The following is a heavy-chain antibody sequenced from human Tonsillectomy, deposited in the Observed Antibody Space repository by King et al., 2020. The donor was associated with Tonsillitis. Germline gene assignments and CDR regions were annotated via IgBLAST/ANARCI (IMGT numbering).Heavy chain of an antibody. CDR2: ISYDGSNK. CDR1: GFTFSSYA. D-gene: IGHD4-17*01. Sequence: QLVQSGGGVVQPGRSLRLSCAASGFTFSSYAMHWVRQAPGKGLEWVAVISYDGSNKYYADSVKGRFTISRDNSKNTLYLQMNSLRAEDTAVYYCASLYGDDLEDAFDIWGQGTMVTVSS. J-gene: IGHJ3*02. CDR3: ASLYGDDLEDAFDI. V-gene: IGHV3-30*04.